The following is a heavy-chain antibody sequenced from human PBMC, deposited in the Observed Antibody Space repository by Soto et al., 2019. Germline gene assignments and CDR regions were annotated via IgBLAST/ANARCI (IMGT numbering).Heavy chain of an antibody. Sequence: QVQLVQSGAEVKKPGASVKVSCRASGYTFISYYIHWVRQAPGQGLEWMGLINPSDAYTDYAQKFQGRVTLTRDTSTSMVYMELSSLRSEDTAIYYCARDHVDTPMTNFDYWGQGTLVTVSS. J-gene: IGHJ4*02. CDR2: INPSDAYT. D-gene: IGHD5-18*01. CDR3: ARDHVDTPMTNFDY. CDR1: GYTFISYY. V-gene: IGHV1-46*01.